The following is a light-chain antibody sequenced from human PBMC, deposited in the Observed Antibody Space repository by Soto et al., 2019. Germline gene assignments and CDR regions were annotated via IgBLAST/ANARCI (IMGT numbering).Light chain of an antibody. CDR3: QQYDNLPLT. J-gene: IGKJ4*01. CDR2: DAS. V-gene: IGKV1-33*01. CDR1: QGISTY. Sequence: DIQMTQSPSSLSASVGDRVTITCRASQGISTYLNWYLQKPGKAPKLLIYDASNLETGVPSRFSGSGSGTDFTFTISSLQPEDIATYYCQQYDNLPLTFGGGTKVDIK.